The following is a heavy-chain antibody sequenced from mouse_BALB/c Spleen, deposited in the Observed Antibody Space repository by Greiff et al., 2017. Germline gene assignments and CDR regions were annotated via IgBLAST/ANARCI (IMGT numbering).Heavy chain of an antibody. CDR2: IRNKANGYTT. CDR3: ASYWYFDV. J-gene: IGHJ1*01. Sequence: DVHLVESGGGLVQPGGSLRLSCATSGFTFTDYYMSWVRQPPGKALEWLGFIRNKANGYTTEYSASVKGRFTISRDNSQSILYLQMNTLRAEDSATYYCASYWYFDVWGAGTTVTVSS. V-gene: IGHV7-3*02. CDR1: GFTFTDYY.